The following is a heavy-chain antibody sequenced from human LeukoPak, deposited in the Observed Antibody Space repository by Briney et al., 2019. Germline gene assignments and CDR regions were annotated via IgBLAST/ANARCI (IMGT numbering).Heavy chain of an antibody. CDR3: ARSVVRGSLFADAFDI. D-gene: IGHD2-8*01. CDR1: GFRFSDFT. CDR2: ISGSGGST. Sequence: PGGSLRLSCAASGFRFSDFTMTWVRQAPGKGLEWVSAISGSGGSTYYADSVKGRFTISRDNSKNTLYLQMNSLRAEDTAVYYCARSVVRGSLFADAFDIWGQGTMVTVSS. V-gene: IGHV3-23*01. J-gene: IGHJ3*02.